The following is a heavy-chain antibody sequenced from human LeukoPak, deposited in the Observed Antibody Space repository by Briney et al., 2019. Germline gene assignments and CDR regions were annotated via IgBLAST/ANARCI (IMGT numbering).Heavy chain of an antibody. D-gene: IGHD3-10*01. J-gene: IGHJ4*02. CDR1: GGSISSGSYY. CDR3: ARTMVRGVTYFDY. Sequence: SQTLSLTCTVSGGSISSGSYYWSWIRQPAGKGLEWIGRIYTSGSTNYNPSLKSRVTISLDTSRNQFSLKLSSVTAADTAVYYCARTMVRGVTYFDYWGQGTLVTVSS. V-gene: IGHV4-61*02. CDR2: IYTSGST.